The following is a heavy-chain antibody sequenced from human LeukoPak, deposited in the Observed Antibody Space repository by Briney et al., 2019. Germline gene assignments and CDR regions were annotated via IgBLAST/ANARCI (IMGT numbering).Heavy chain of an antibody. CDR2: ITDNGGST. V-gene: IGHV3-23*01. J-gene: IGHJ3*02. Sequence: GGSLRLSCAASGFTFSSYGVSWVRQVPGKGLEWVSAITDNGGSTYYADSAKGRFTISRDNSKNTLYLQMNSLRAEDTAVYYCAKWIYITMIVDDAFDIWGQGTMVTVSS. D-gene: IGHD3-22*01. CDR1: GFTFSSYG. CDR3: AKWIYITMIVDDAFDI.